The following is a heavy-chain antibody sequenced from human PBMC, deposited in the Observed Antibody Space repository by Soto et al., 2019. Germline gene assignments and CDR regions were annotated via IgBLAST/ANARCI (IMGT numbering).Heavy chain of an antibody. CDR1: GGTLSSYA. V-gene: IGHV1-69*13. CDR3: ARGSGSYYCIFDY. CDR2: IIPIFGTA. D-gene: IGHD1-26*01. Sequence: GASVKVSCKASGGTLSSYAISWLRQAPGQGLEWMGGIIPIFGTANYAQKFQGRVTITADESTSTAYMELSSLRSEDTAVYYCARGSGSYYCIFDYWGQGTLVTVSS. J-gene: IGHJ4*02.